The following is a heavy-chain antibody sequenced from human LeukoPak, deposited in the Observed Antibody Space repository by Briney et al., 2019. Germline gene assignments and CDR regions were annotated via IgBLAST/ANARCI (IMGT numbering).Heavy chain of an antibody. J-gene: IGHJ6*03. Sequence: SETLSLTCTVSGGSMSSYYWSWIRQPAGKGLEWIGRIYTSGSTNSKPSLKSRVTMSVDTSKNQFSLKLSSVTAADTAVYYCARDASGYDFWSGYYTVVGYYYYMDVWGRGTTVTVSS. V-gene: IGHV4-4*07. CDR3: ARDASGYDFWSGYYTVVGYYYYMDV. D-gene: IGHD3-3*01. CDR1: GGSMSSYY. CDR2: IYTSGST.